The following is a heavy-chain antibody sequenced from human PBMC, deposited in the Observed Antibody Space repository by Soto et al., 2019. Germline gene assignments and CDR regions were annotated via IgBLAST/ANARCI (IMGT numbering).Heavy chain of an antibody. CDR2: IHYSGNT. Sequence: QVQLQESGPGLVKPSQTLSLTCTVSGDSIGTGGYYWDWIRQHPGKGPEWIGYIHYSGNTYYNPSLQSRLTISLDTSKNQFSLLLSSVTAADTAVYYCATNHDDISGRTPLLFDSWGQGTLVTVSS. V-gene: IGHV4-31*03. CDR3: ATNHDDISGRTPLLFDS. J-gene: IGHJ4*02. D-gene: IGHD3-22*01. CDR1: GDSIGTGGYY.